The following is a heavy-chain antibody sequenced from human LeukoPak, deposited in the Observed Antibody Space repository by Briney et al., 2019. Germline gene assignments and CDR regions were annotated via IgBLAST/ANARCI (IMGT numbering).Heavy chain of an antibody. D-gene: IGHD5-12*01. V-gene: IGHV4-59*01. Sequence: SETLSLTCTVSGVSISSYFWSWIRQPPGKALEWIGYIYYTGSTDYNPSLKSRVTISVGTSKNQFSLRLSSVTAADTAVYYCARIGNILATMYYFDYWGQGTLVTVSS. J-gene: IGHJ4*02. CDR2: IYYTGST. CDR1: GVSISSYF. CDR3: ARIGNILATMYYFDY.